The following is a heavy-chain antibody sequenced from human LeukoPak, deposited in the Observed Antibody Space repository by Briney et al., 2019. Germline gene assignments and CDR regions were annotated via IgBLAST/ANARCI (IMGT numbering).Heavy chain of an antibody. CDR3: ARPYYYDSSEFLDKIELYYFDY. Sequence: PSETLSLTCTVSGGSISSSSYYWGWIRQPPGKGLEWIGSIYYSGSTYYNPSLKSRVTISVDTSKNPFSLKLTSVTAADTAVYYCARPYYYDSSEFLDKIELYYFDYWGQGTLVTVSS. CDR2: IYYSGST. D-gene: IGHD3-22*01. J-gene: IGHJ4*02. V-gene: IGHV4-39*01. CDR1: GGSISSSSYY.